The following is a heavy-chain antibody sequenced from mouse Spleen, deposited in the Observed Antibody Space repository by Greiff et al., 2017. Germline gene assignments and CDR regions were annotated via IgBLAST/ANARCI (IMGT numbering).Heavy chain of an antibody. CDR1: GYTFTSYN. Sequence: QVQLKESGAELVRPGASVKMSCKASGYTFTSYNMHWVKQTPRQGLEWIGAIYPGNGDTSYNQKFKGKATLTVDKSSSTAYMQLSSLTSEDSAVYFCARRDYDYDGGYAMDYWGQGTSVTVSS. V-gene: IGHV1-12*01. D-gene: IGHD2-4*01. J-gene: IGHJ4*01. CDR2: IYPGNGDT. CDR3: ARRDYDYDGGYAMDY.